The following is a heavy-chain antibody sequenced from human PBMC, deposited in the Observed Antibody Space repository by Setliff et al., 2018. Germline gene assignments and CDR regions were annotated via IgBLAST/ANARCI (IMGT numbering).Heavy chain of an antibody. Sequence: GGSLRLSCAASGFTFSSYWMSWVRQAPGKGLEWVANIKQDGSEKYYVDSVKGRFTISRDNSKNTVYLEMNSLRAEDTAVYYCAKRGPYCSGGTCHYYFDYWGQGTLVTVSS. CDR2: IKQDGSEK. V-gene: IGHV3-7*03. CDR1: GFTFSSYW. J-gene: IGHJ4*02. CDR3: AKRGPYCSGGTCHYYFDY. D-gene: IGHD2-15*01.